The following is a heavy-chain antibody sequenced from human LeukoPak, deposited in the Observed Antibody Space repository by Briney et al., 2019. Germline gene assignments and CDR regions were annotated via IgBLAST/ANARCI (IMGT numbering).Heavy chain of an antibody. CDR3: AKPHYSGSGSYSKEDF. D-gene: IGHD3-10*01. V-gene: IGHV3-23*01. CDR2: ISGSGGST. CDR1: GFTFSSYA. Sequence: GGSLRLSCAASGFTFSSYAMSWVRQAPGKGLEWVSAISGSGGSTYYADSVKGRFTISRDNSKNTLYLQMNSLRAEDTAVYYCAKPHYSGSGSYSKEDFWGQGTLVTVSS. J-gene: IGHJ4*02.